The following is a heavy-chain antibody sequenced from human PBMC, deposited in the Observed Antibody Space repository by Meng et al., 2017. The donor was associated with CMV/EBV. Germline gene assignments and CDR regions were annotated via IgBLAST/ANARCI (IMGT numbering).Heavy chain of an antibody. V-gene: IGHV4-34*01. D-gene: IGHD2-2*01. CDR1: GGSFSGYY. CDR3: ARALVPHRWGWFDP. J-gene: IGHJ5*02. CDR2: INHSGST. Sequence: SETLFLTCAVYGGSFSGYYWSWIRQPPGKGLEWIGEINHSGSTNYNPSLKSRVTISVDTSKNQFSLKLSSVTAADTAVYCCARALVPHRWGWFDPWGQGTLVTVSS.